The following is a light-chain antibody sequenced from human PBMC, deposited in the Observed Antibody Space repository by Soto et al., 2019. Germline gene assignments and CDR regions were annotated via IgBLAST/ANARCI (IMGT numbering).Light chain of an antibody. CDR2: GAS. J-gene: IGKJ1*01. V-gene: IGKV3-20*01. CDR1: QRVSSRY. CDR3: QQYDSTPWT. Sequence: IGLSQSAGALPLFTGSRVTLSCRSRQRVSSRYLTWYQQKPGQAPSLLIYGASSMDTGIPYRFSGSGSGTDFTLTISRLQPADFAMYYCQQYDSTPWTFGQGTKVDI.